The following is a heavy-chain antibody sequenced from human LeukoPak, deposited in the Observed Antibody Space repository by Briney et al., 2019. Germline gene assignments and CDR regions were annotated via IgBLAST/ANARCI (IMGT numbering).Heavy chain of an antibody. D-gene: IGHD3-10*01. CDR2: IYTSGST. V-gene: IGHV4-4*07. J-gene: IGHJ4*02. CDR3: ATVAVIRGVTYFDY. Sequence: SETLSLTCTVSGGSISSYYWSWIRQPAGKGLEWIGRIYTSGSTNYNPSLKSPVTMSVDTSKNQFSLKLRSVAAADTAVYYCATVAVIRGVTYFDYWGQGTLVTVSS. CDR1: GGSISSYY.